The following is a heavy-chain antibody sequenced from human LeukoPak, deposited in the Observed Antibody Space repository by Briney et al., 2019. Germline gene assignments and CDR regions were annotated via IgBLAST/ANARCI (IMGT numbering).Heavy chain of an antibody. V-gene: IGHV1-69*05. D-gene: IGHD3-16*02. CDR3: ARGYYDYVWGSYRSNKDDAFDI. CDR1: GGTFSSYT. Sequence: SVKVSCKASGGTFSSYTISWVRQAPGQGLEWMGRIIPIFGTANYAQKFQGRVTITTDESTSTAYMELSSLRSEDTAVYYCARGYYDYVWGSYRSNKDDAFDIWGQGTMVTVSS. CDR2: IIPIFGTA. J-gene: IGHJ3*02.